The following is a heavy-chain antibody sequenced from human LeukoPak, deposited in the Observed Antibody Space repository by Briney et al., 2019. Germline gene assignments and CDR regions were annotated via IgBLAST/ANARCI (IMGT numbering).Heavy chain of an antibody. CDR2: INHSGST. CDR1: GGSFSNYH. J-gene: IGHJ5*02. D-gene: IGHD6-13*01. V-gene: IGHV4-34*01. CDR3: ARGDSSSWSGYWFDP. Sequence: PSETLSLTCGVYGGSFSNYHWRWIRQPPGKGLEWIGEINHSGSTNYNPSLKSRVTISVDTSKNQFSLKLSSVTAADTAVYYCARGDSSSWSGYWFDPWGQGTLVTVSS.